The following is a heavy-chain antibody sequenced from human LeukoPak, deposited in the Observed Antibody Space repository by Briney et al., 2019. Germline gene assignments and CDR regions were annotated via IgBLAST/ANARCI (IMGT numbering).Heavy chain of an antibody. J-gene: IGHJ4*02. CDR2: ISGSGGST. V-gene: IGHV3-23*01. CDR3: AKDRDGDYVIFDY. CDR1: GFTFSSYA. D-gene: IGHD4-17*01. Sequence: GGSLRLSCAASGFTFSSYAMSWVRQAPGKGLEWVSAISGSGGSTYYADSVKGRFTISRDNSKNTLYPQMNSLRAEDTAVYYCAKDRDGDYVIFDYWGQGTLVTVSS.